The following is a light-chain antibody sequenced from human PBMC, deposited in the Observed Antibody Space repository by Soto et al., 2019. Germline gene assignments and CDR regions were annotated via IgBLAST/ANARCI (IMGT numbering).Light chain of an antibody. CDR2: DVS. CDR3: NSYTSSSTYV. V-gene: IGLV2-14*01. CDR1: TSDVGRYNY. J-gene: IGLJ1*01. Sequence: QSVLTQPASVSGSPGQSITISCTGTTSDVGRYNYVSWYQQLPGKAPKLIIYDVSNRPSGVSNRFSGSKSGNTASLTISGLQAEDEADYYCNSYTSSSTYVFGTGTRSPS.